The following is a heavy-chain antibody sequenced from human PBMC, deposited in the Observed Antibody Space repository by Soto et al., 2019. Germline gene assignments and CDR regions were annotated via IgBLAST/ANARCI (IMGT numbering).Heavy chain of an antibody. J-gene: IGHJ4*02. D-gene: IGHD2-21*02. Sequence: ASVKVSCKASGYTFTSYAMHWVRQAPGQRLEWMGWINAGNGNTKYSQKFQGRVTITRDTSAGTAYMELSSLRSEHTAVYYCARSIVVVTALDYWGQGTLVTVS. CDR3: ARSIVVVTALDY. V-gene: IGHV1-3*01. CDR2: INAGNGNT. CDR1: GYTFTSYA.